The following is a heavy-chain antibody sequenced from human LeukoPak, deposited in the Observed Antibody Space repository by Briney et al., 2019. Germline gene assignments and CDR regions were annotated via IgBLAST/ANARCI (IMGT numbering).Heavy chain of an antibody. Sequence: SETLSLTCAVYGGSFSGYYWSWIRQPPGKGLEWIGEINHSGSTNYNPSLKSRVTISVDTSKNQFSLKLSPVTAADTAVYYCARGSIPLGDIVVVPAAMRSSYFDYWGQGTLVTVSS. CDR2: INHSGST. V-gene: IGHV4-34*01. CDR1: GGSFSGYY. J-gene: IGHJ4*02. CDR3: ARGSIPLGDIVVVPAAMRSSYFDY. D-gene: IGHD2-2*01.